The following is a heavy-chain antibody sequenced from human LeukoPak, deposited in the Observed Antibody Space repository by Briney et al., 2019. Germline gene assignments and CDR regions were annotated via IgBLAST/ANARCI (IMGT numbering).Heavy chain of an antibody. J-gene: IGHJ4*02. CDR1: GGSISSYY. Sequence: PSETLSLTCTVSGGSISSYYWSWIRQPPGKGLEWIGYIYYSGSTDYNPSLKSRVTISVDTSKNQFSLKLSSVTAADTAVYYCATGPRGGYDSSGYYFLNWGQGTLVTVSS. CDR2: IYYSGST. CDR3: ATGPRGGYDSSGYYFLN. V-gene: IGHV4-59*08. D-gene: IGHD3-22*01.